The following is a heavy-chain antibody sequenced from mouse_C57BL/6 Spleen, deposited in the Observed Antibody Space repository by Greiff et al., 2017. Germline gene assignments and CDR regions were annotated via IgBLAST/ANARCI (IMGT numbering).Heavy chain of an antibody. V-gene: IGHV1-82*01. J-gene: IGHJ2*01. CDR2: IYPGDGDT. Sequence: VQLQESGPELVKPGASVKISCKASGYAFSSSWMNWVKQRPGKGLEWIGRIYPGDGDTNYNGKFKGKATLTADKSSSTAYMQLSSLTSGDSAVYFCARYGSALGDWGKGATLTVAS. CDR3: ARYGSALGD. D-gene: IGHD1-1*01. CDR1: GYAFSSSW.